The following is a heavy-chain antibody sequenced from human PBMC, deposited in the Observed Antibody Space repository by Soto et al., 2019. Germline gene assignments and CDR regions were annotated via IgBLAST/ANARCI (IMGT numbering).Heavy chain of an antibody. CDR2: ISGSGGST. CDR3: AKDSPFIVVVPAAPSNWFDP. D-gene: IGHD2-2*01. CDR1: GFTFSSYA. Sequence: PGGSLRLSCAASGFTFSSYAMSWVRQAPGKGLEWVSAISGSGGSTYYADSVKGRFTISRDNSKNTLYLQMNSLRAEDTAVYYCAKDSPFIVVVPAAPSNWFDPWGKGQWSPSPQ. J-gene: IGHJ5*02. V-gene: IGHV3-23*01.